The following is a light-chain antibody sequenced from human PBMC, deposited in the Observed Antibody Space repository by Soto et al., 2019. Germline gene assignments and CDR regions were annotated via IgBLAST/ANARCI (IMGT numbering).Light chain of an antibody. CDR2: STS. Sequence: DVQMTQSPASVSASVGDRDTIPCRASQSISYYLNWYQQKQGRAPRLLIYSTSTLQSGVPSKFSGSASGTDFTLTISSLQPEDFATYYCQQSYSTPWTFGQGTKVDI. J-gene: IGKJ1*01. V-gene: IGKV1-39*01. CDR1: QSISYY. CDR3: QQSYSTPWT.